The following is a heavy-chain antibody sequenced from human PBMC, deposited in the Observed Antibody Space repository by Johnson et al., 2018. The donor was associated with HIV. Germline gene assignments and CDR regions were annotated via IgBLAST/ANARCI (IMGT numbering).Heavy chain of an antibody. CDR3: AKPPREVTVVDAFDI. D-gene: IGHD4-23*01. Sequence: VPFVESGGGLIQPGGSLRLSCAASGFTLSSNEMSWVRQAPGKGLEWVSSIRGGSTYYADSRKGSFPISRDNSKNTLHLQLNSLRPEDTALYSCAKPPREVTVVDAFDIWGQGTMVTVSS. CDR1: GFTLSSNE. J-gene: IGHJ3*02. V-gene: IGHV3-38-3*01. CDR2: IRGGST.